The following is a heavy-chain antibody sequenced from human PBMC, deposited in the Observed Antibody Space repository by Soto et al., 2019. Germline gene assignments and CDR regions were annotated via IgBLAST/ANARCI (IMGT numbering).Heavy chain of an antibody. CDR2: INHSGST. CDR3: ARVLGYSSDNN. CDR1: GGSFSGYY. V-gene: IGHV4-34*01. J-gene: IGHJ4*02. D-gene: IGHD5-18*01. Sequence: QVQLQQWGAGLLKPSETLSLTCAVYGGSFSGYYWSWIRQPPGKGLEWIGEINHSGSTNYNPSLKSRVTISVDTSKDQFSLKLSSVTAADTAVYYCARVLGYSSDNNGGQGTLVTVSS.